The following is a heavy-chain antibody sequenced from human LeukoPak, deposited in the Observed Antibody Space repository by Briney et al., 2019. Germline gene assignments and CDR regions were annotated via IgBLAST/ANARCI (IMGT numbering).Heavy chain of an antibody. J-gene: IGHJ5*01. V-gene: IGHV3-23*01. CDR3: AKTGNYTWNGFDS. CDR2: ISGSGGST. Sequence: PGGSLRLSCAASGFTFSSYAMSWVRQAPGKGLEWVSAISGSGGSTYYADSVKGRFTISRDNSKNTLYLKMKSLRAEDTAVYYCAKTGNYTWNGFDSWGQGTLVTVSS. D-gene: IGHD3-3*01. CDR1: GFTFSSYA.